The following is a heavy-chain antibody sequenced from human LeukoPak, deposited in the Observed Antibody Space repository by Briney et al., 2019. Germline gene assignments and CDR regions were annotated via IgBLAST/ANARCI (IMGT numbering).Heavy chain of an antibody. CDR2: INHSGSI. J-gene: IGHJ4*02. D-gene: IGHD3-10*01. CDR3: AKHLGDGEEIGY. V-gene: IGHV4-34*01. Sequence: PSETLSLTCAVYGGSFSGYYWSWIRQPPGKGLEWIGEINHSGSINYNPSLKSRVTISVDTSKNQFSLKLSSVTAADTAVYYCAKHLGDGEEIGYWGQGTLVTVSS. CDR1: GGSFSGYY.